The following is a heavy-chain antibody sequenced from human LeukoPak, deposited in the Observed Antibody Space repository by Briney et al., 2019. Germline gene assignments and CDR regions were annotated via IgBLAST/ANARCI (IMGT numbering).Heavy chain of an antibody. CDR1: GFTFTSYS. CDR3: AKGGKWDVTPFDY. CDR2: ISGGGGST. V-gene: IGHV3-23*01. Sequence: GGSLRLSCAASGFTFTSYSMNWVRQAPGKGLEWVSTISGGGGSTYFADSVKGRFTISRDNSKNTLYLQVNSLRAEDTAVYYCAKGGKWDVTPFDYWGQGTLVTVSS. D-gene: IGHD1-26*01. J-gene: IGHJ4*02.